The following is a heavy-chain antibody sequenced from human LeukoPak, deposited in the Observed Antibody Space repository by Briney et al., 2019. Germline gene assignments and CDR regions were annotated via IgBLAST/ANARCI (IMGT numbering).Heavy chain of an antibody. V-gene: IGHV3-30*02. CDR1: GFSFPTFG. CDR2: IRYDGGDK. J-gene: IGHJ4*02. Sequence: GGSLRLSCVASGFSFPTFGMYWVRQAPAKGLEWVAFIRYDGGDKKYADSVKGRFTISRDNSKKTLYLQMNSLAPEDTAIYYCVKDPDSVSDDYAWNDCWGQGVLVTVSS. D-gene: IGHD3-16*01. CDR3: VKDPDSVSDDYAWNDC.